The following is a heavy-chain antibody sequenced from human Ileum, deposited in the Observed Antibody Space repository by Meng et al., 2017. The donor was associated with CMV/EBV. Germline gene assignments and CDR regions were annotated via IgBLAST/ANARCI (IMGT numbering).Heavy chain of an antibody. J-gene: IGHJ4*02. CDR2: IYYSGST. V-gene: IGHV4-30-4*01. D-gene: IGHD1-1*01. Sequence: QVQLQEPAPGLVTPPQTLSLTCTVSGGSISSGDYYWSWIRQPPGKGLEWIGYIYYSGSTYYNPSLKSRVTISADTSKNQFSLKLNSVTAADTAVYYCASGSPQLGYVWGQGTLVTVSS. CDR1: GGSISSGDYY. CDR3: ASGSPQLGYV.